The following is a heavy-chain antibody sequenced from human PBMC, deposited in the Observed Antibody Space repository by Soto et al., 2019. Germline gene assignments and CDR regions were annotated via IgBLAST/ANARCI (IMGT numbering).Heavy chain of an antibody. D-gene: IGHD3-10*01. CDR3: ATSYGSGYRAFDY. CDR2: VNPILSMS. V-gene: IGHV1-69*04. Sequence: QVQLVQSGAEVKRPGSSVKVSCKASGDTFSFYSINWVRQAPGLGLEWMGRVNPILSMSNYAQRFQGRVTMTAERSASPAYMEPRGLRSGDTAMYYCATSYGSGYRAFDYWGQGALVTVSS. CDR1: GDTFSFYS. J-gene: IGHJ4*02.